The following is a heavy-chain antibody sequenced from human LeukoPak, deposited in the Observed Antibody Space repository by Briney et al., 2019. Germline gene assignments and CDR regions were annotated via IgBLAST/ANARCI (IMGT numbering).Heavy chain of an antibody. V-gene: IGHV3-7*04. CDR2: IKQDGSEK. J-gene: IGHJ6*03. CDR3: ARGGIAARGFHYYYMDV. CDR1: GFTFSSYW. D-gene: IGHD6-6*01. Sequence: GGSLRLSCAASGFTFSSYWLSWVRQAPGKGLEWVANIKQDGSEKYYVDSVKGRFTISRDNAKNSLYLQMNSLRAEDTAVYYCARGGIAARGFHYYYMDVWGKGTTVTVSS.